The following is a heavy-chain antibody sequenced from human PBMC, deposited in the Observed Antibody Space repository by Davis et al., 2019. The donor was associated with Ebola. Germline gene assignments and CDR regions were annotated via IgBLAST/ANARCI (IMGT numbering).Heavy chain of an antibody. V-gene: IGHV1-8*01. CDR1: RYTFTSYD. CDR2: MNPNSGNR. J-gene: IGHJ5*02. D-gene: IGHD1-26*01. CDR3: ARGRAGSFNWFDP. Sequence: AASVKVSCKASRYTFTSYDINWVRQATGQGLEWKGWMNPNSGNRGYVQKFQGRVTMTRNTSISTAYMELSSLRSEDTAVYYCARGRAGSFNWFDPWGQGTLVTVSS.